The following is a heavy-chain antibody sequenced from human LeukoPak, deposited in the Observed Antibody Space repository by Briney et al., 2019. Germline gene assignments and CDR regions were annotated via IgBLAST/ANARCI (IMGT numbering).Heavy chain of an antibody. CDR1: GYSFTSYW. V-gene: IGHV5-51*01. Sequence: GESLKISRKGSGYSFTSYWIAWVRQMPGKGLEWMGIIYPGDSDTRYSPSFQGQVTISADKSISAAYLQWSSLKASDTAMYYCARLRIVGATSSPLDYWGQGTLVTVSS. J-gene: IGHJ4*02. D-gene: IGHD1-26*01. CDR2: IYPGDSDT. CDR3: ARLRIVGATSSPLDY.